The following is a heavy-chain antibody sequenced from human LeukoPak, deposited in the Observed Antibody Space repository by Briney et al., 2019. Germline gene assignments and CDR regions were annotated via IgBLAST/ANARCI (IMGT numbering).Heavy chain of an antibody. J-gene: IGHJ4*02. CDR1: GFTFDDYG. CDR2: INWSGGRT. Sequence: GGSLRLSCAASGFTFDDYGMSWVRQAPGKGLEWVSGINWSGGRTGYADSEKSRFTISRDNAKNSLYLQMNSLRAEDTALYYCAKRSNSGWNLDYWGQGTLVTVSS. D-gene: IGHD6-19*01. CDR3: AKRSNSGWNLDY. V-gene: IGHV3-20*04.